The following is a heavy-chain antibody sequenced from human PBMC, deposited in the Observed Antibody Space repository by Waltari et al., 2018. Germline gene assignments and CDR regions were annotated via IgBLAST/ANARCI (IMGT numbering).Heavy chain of an antibody. Sequence: AISWVRQAPGQGLEWMGGIIPIFGTANYAQKFQGRVTITADESTSTAYMELSSLRSEDTAVYYCARDYDSSGSGDYWGQGTLVTVSS. CDR1: A. J-gene: IGHJ4*02. CDR2: IIPIFGTA. CDR3: ARDYDSSGSGDY. D-gene: IGHD3-22*01. V-gene: IGHV1-69*01.